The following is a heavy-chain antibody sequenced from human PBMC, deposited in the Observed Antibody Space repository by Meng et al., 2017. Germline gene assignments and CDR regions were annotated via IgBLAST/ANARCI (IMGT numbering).Heavy chain of an antibody. CDR1: GYTFTSYY. J-gene: IGHJ5*02. Sequence: ASVTVSCKASGYTFTSYYMLWVRQAPGQGLEWMGIINPSGGSTSYAQKFQGRVTMTRDTSTSTVYMELNSLGSEDTAVYYCARDRHGYSSGWSPGWFDPWGQGTLVTVSS. D-gene: IGHD6-19*01. CDR2: INPSGGST. CDR3: ARDRHGYSSGWSPGWFDP. V-gene: IGHV1-46*01.